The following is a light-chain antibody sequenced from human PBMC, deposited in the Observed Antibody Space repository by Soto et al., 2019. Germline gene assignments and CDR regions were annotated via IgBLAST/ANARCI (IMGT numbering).Light chain of an antibody. J-gene: IGLJ2*01. CDR1: NSDVGGYNY. Sequence: QSALTQPASVSGSPGQSITISCTGTNSDVGGYNYVSWYQQHPGKAPKVMIYDVSNRPSGVSNRFSGSKSGNTASLTISGLQVEDEADYYCSSYTSSSTRVVFGGGTQLTVL. CDR2: DVS. V-gene: IGLV2-14*03. CDR3: SSYTSSSTRVV.